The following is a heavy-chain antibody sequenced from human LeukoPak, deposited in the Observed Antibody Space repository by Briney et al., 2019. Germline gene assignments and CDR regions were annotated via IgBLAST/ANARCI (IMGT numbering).Heavy chain of an antibody. CDR3: AKNGDRGAYCSGGSCYPYYYYNMDV. CDR1: GGSISSSSYY. Sequence: PSETLSLTCTVSGGSISSSSYYWGWIRQAPGKGLEWVSAISSTGGTAYYADSVKGRFTISRDNSKNTLYLQMNSLRAEDTAIYYCAKNGDRGAYCSGGSCYPYYYYNMDVWGKGTTVTISS. J-gene: IGHJ6*03. V-gene: IGHV3-23*01. CDR2: ISSTGGTA. D-gene: IGHD2-15*01.